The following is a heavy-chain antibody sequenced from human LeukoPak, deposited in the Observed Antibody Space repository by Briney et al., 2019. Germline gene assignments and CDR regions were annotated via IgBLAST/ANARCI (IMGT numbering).Heavy chain of an antibody. J-gene: IGHJ5*02. Sequence: GASVKVSCKASGYTFTSYGISWVGQAPGQGLEWMGWISAYNGNTNYAQKLQGRVTMTTDTSTSTAYMELRSLRSDDTAVYYCARDIEQLAESEDWFDPWGQGTLVTVSS. D-gene: IGHD6-13*01. V-gene: IGHV1-18*01. CDR2: ISAYNGNT. CDR1: GYTFTSYG. CDR3: ARDIEQLAESEDWFDP.